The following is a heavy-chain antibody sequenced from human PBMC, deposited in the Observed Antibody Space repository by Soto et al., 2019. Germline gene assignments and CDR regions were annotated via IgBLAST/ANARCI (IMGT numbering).Heavy chain of an antibody. V-gene: IGHV4-59*11. D-gene: IGHD2-15*01. CDR2: VFYTGIT. CDR3: ATYVGYCSGGSCYNTWFDP. CDR1: GGSISSHY. J-gene: IGHJ5*02. Sequence: SETLSLPCTVSGGSISSHYWSWLRQPPGKRLDWIGYVFYTGITNYNPSLKSRVTMSVDTSKNQISLKMTSVTAADTAVYYCATYVGYCSGGSCYNTWFDPWGQGTLVTVS.